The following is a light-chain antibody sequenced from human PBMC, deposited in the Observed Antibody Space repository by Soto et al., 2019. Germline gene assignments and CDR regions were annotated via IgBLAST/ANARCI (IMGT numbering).Light chain of an antibody. J-gene: IGKJ4*01. V-gene: IGKV3-11*01. CDR1: PSVSTS. Sequence: ESVLTQSPATLSLSPGERDTLSCRASPSVSTSLAWYQHKPGQAPRLLISDASNRATGVPTRFSGSGSGTDFTLTISSLEPEDFAVYYCQQRNQWPPVTFGGGTRVEIK. CDR3: QQRNQWPPVT. CDR2: DAS.